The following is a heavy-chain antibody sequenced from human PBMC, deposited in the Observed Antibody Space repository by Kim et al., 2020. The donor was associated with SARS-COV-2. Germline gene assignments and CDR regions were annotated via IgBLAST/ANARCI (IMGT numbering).Heavy chain of an antibody. CDR2: INPKTGAT. V-gene: IGHV1-2*06. D-gene: IGHD3-22*01. Sequence: ASVKVSCKSSGYTFTGYYLHWVRQAPGQGLEYMGRINPKTGATNYAQKFQGRVTMTSDTSITSAYMELSSLTYDDTAVYYCVVYYYDSSGHEAFDYWGQG. CDR1: GYTFTGYY. CDR3: VVYYYDSSGHEAFDY. J-gene: IGHJ4*02.